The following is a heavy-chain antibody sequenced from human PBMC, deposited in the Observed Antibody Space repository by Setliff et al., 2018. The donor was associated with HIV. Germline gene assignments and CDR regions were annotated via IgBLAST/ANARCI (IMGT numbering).Heavy chain of an antibody. J-gene: IGHJ3*01. CDR1: GFAFNTYD. CDR3: AKPTNGFYPRAFDA. D-gene: IGHD2-2*03. CDR2: VHVGGGRT. Sequence: PGGSLRLSCAASGFAFNTYDMNWVRQAPGQRPEWVSVVHVGGGRTDYADPVRGRFVISRDDSKNMLYLQMSGLRGDDTAMYYCAKPTNGFYPRAFDAWGPGTMVTVSS. V-gene: IGHV3-23*01.